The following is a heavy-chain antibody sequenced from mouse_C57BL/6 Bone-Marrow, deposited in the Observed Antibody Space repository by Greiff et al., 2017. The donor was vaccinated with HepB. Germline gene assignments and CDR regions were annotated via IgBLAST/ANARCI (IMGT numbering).Heavy chain of an antibody. CDR2: IDPSDSYT. CDR3: ARPGTIDY. V-gene: IGHV1-50*01. D-gene: IGHD4-1*01. CDR1: GYTFTSYW. J-gene: IGHJ2*01. Sequence: QVQLQQSGAELVKPGASVKLSCKASGYTFTSYWMQWVKQRPGQGLEWIGEIDPSDSYTNYNQKFKGKATLTVDTSSSTAYMQLSSLTSEDSAVYYCARPGTIDYWGQGTTLTVSS.